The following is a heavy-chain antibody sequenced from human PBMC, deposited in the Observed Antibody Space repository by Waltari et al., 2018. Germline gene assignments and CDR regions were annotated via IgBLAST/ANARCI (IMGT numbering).Heavy chain of an antibody. Sequence: QLQLQESGPGLVKPSETLSLTCTVSGGSISSSSYYWGWIRQPPGKGLEWIGSIYYSGSTYYNPSLKSRVTIPVDTSKNQFSLKLSSVTAADTAVYYCARRYFRGYSYGYRDWYFDLWGRGTLVTVSS. CDR3: ARRYFRGYSYGYRDWYFDL. J-gene: IGHJ2*01. CDR2: IYYSGST. CDR1: GGSISSSSYY. D-gene: IGHD5-18*01. V-gene: IGHV4-39*01.